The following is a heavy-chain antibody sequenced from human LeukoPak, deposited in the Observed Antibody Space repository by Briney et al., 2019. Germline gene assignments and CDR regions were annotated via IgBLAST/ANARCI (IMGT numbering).Heavy chain of an antibody. CDR1: GFTFSSYG. Sequence: PGGSLRLSCAASGFTFSSYGMHWVRQAPGKGLEWVAVIWYDGSNKYYADSVMGRFTISRDNSKNTLYLQMNSLRAEDTAVYYCARDPLNRRWGSYYFDYWGQGTLVTVSS. J-gene: IGHJ4*02. CDR2: IWYDGSNK. V-gene: IGHV3-33*01. D-gene: IGHD1-14*01. CDR3: ARDPLNRRWGSYYFDY.